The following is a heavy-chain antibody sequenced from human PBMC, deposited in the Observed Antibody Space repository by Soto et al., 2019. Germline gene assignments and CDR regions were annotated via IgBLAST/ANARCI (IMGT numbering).Heavy chain of an antibody. CDR3: AREENLGSDINWFDP. CDR2: ISAYNGNT. D-gene: IGHD2-15*01. Sequence: ASVKVSCKASGYTFTSYGISWVRQAPGQGLEWMGWISAYNGNTNYAQKLQGRVTMTTDTSTSTAYMELRSLRSDDTAVYYCAREENLGSDINWFDPWGQGTLVTVSS. V-gene: IGHV1-18*01. J-gene: IGHJ5*02. CDR1: GYTFTSYG.